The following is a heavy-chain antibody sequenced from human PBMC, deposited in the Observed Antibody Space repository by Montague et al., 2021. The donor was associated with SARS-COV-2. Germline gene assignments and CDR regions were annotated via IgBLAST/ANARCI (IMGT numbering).Heavy chain of an antibody. CDR2: ISSSSSTI. CDR1: GFTFSSYE. D-gene: IGHD5-24*01. Sequence: SLRLSCAASGFTFSSYEMNWVRQAPGKGLEWVSYISSSSSTIYYADSVKGRFTISRDNAKNSLYLQMNSLRAEDTAIYYCASDSGIEIPDYYYSMDVWGQGTTVTVSS. J-gene: IGHJ6*02. CDR3: ASDSGIEIPDYYYSMDV. V-gene: IGHV3-48*03.